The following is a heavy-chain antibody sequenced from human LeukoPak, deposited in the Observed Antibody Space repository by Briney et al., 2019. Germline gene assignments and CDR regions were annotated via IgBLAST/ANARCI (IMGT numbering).Heavy chain of an antibody. CDR1: GGTFSSYA. Sequence: ASVKVSCKASGGTFSSYAISWVRQAPGQGLEWMGRIIPILGIANYAQKFQGRVTITADKSTSTAYMELSSLRSEDKAVYYCARDGSGSYYISWFDPWGQGTLVTVSS. CDR2: IIPILGIA. D-gene: IGHD3-10*01. J-gene: IGHJ5*02. CDR3: ARDGSGSYYISWFDP. V-gene: IGHV1-69*04.